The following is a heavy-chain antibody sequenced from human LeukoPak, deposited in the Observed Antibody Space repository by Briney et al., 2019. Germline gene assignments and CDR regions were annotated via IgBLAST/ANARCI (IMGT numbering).Heavy chain of an antibody. CDR2: VNSDGSST. CDR3: ARVMGATLFRRYYYYGMDV. D-gene: IGHD1-26*01. J-gene: IGHJ6*02. V-gene: IGHV3-74*01. Sequence: GGSLRLSCAASGFTISSYWMHWVRQAPGKGLVWVSRVNSDGSSTSYADSVKGRFTISRDNAKNTLYLQMNSLRAEDTAVYYCARVMGATLFRRYYYYGMDVWGQGTTVTVSS. CDR1: GFTISSYW.